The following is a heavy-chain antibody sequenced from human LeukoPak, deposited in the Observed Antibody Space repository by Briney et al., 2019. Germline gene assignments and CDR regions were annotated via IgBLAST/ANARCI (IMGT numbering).Heavy chain of an antibody. CDR2: INPSGGST. CDR1: GYTFTSYY. V-gene: IGHV1-46*01. CDR3: ARVDYGSGSYSYY. D-gene: IGHD3-10*01. J-gene: IGHJ4*02. Sequence: AASVKVSCKASGYTFTSYYMHWVRQAPGQGLEWMGIINPSGGSTSYAQKFQGRVTMTRNTSISTAYMELSSLRSEDTAVYYCARVDYGSGSYSYYWGQGTLVTVSS.